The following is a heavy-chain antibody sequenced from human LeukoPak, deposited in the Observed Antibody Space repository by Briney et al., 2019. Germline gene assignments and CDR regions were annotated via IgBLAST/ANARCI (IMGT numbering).Heavy chain of an antibody. D-gene: IGHD5-12*01. CDR2: INSDGSIT. CDR1: GFTFSSYW. J-gene: IGHJ4*02. V-gene: IGHV3-74*01. Sequence: PGGSLRLSCAASGFTFSSYWMHWVRQAPGKGLMWVSRINSDGSITNYADSVKGRFTISRDNAKNTLYLQMNSLRAEDTAVYYCARVRATFSPQFDNWGPGTLVTVSS. CDR3: ARVRATFSPQFDN.